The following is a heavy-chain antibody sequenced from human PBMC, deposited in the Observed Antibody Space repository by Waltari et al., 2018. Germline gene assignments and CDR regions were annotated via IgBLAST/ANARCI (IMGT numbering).Heavy chain of an antibody. CDR2: IYHSGST. V-gene: IGHV4-38-2*01. CDR1: GYSISSGYY. J-gene: IGHJ4*02. Sequence: QVQLQESGPGLVKPSETLSLTCAVSGYSISSGYYWGWIRQPPGKGLEWIGSIYHSGSTYYTPSLKSRVTISLDTSKNQFSLKLSSVTAADTAVYYCARLDSPVDYWGQGTLVTVSS. CDR3: ARLDSPVDY. D-gene: IGHD2-2*01.